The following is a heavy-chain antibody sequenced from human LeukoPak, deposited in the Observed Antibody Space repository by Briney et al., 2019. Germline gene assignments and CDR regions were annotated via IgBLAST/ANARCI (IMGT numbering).Heavy chain of an antibody. D-gene: IGHD4-17*01. CDR3: ARDRSSPLRYLYYFDY. Sequence: GGSLRLSCAASGFTFSSYSMNWVRQAPGKGLEWVSSISSSSSYIYYADSVKGRFTISRDNAKNSLYLQMNSLRAEDTAVYYCARDRSSPLRYLYYFDYWGQGTLVTVSS. CDR2: ISSSSSYI. J-gene: IGHJ4*02. V-gene: IGHV3-21*01. CDR1: GFTFSSYS.